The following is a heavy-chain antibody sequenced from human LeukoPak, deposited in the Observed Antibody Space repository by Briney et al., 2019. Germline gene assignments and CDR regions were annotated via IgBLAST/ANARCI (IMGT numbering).Heavy chain of an antibody. CDR3: AREEGCIRS. V-gene: IGHV3-7*01. CDR1: GFTFSSYS. D-gene: IGHD3-3*01. J-gene: IGHJ5*02. Sequence: GGSLRLSCAASGFTFSSYSMNWVRQAPGKGLEWVANIKQDGSEKYYVDSVKGRFTISRDNAKNSLYLQMNSLRAEDTAVYYCAREEGCIRSWGQGTLVTVSS. CDR2: IKQDGSEK.